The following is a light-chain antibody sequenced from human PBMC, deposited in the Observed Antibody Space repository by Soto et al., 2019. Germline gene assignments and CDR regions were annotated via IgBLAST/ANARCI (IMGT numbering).Light chain of an antibody. CDR3: QQSYSTPRLT. J-gene: IGKJ4*01. Sequence: ETAMTQSPATLSLSPVEGATLSVRASQSVRTKVAWYQQTPGQAPRLLIYGASRRATGIPDRFSGSGSGTEFTLTISSLQSEDFATYYCQQSYSTPRLTFGGGTKVDIK. CDR2: GAS. V-gene: IGKV3D-15*01. CDR1: QSVRTK.